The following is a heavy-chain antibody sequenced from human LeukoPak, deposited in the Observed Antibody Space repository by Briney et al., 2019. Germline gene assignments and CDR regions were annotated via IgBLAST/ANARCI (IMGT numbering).Heavy chain of an antibody. J-gene: IGHJ6*03. CDR1: GGSFSGYY. CDR3: ARGVPREKKRYSSSFPTTYYYMDV. D-gene: IGHD6-6*01. V-gene: IGHV4-34*01. Sequence: SETLSLTCAVYGGSFSGYYWSWIRQPPGKGLEWIGEINHSGSTNYNPSLKSRVTISVDTSKNQFSLKLSSVTAADTAVYYCARGVPREKKRYSSSFPTTYYYMDVWGKGTTVTVSS. CDR2: INHSGST.